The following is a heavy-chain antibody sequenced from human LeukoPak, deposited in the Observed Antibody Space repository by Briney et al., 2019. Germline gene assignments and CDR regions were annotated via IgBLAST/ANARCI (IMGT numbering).Heavy chain of an antibody. D-gene: IGHD5-24*01. V-gene: IGHV3-21*01. CDR2: ISSSSSYI. J-gene: IGHJ4*02. Sequence: PGGSLRLSCAASGFTFSSYSMNWVRQAPGKGLEWVSSISSSSSYIYYADSVTGRFTISRDNAKNSLYLQMNSLRAEDTAVYYCARGGDGYNHYFDYWGQGTLVTVSS. CDR1: GFTFSSYS. CDR3: ARGGDGYNHYFDY.